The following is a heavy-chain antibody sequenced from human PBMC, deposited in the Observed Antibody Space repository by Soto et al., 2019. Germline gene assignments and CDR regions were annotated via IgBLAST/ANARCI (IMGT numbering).Heavy chain of an antibody. D-gene: IGHD1-26*01. CDR2: ISSSGSTI. CDR1: GFTFSSYE. V-gene: IGHV3-48*03. CDR3: ARAWWELYYYYYGMDV. Sequence: PGGSLRLSCAASGFTFSSYEMNWVRQAPGKGLEWVSYISSSGSTIYYADSVKGRFTISRDNAKNSLYLQMNSLRAEDTAVYYCARAWWELYYYYYGMDVWGQGTTVTVSS. J-gene: IGHJ6*02.